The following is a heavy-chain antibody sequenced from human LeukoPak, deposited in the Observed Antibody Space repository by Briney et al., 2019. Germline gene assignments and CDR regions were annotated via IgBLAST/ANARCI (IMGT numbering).Heavy chain of an antibody. CDR3: AREGGKEMATIGSHDAFDI. D-gene: IGHD5-24*01. V-gene: IGHV1-8*01. J-gene: IGHJ3*02. CDR1: GYTFTSYD. Sequence: ASVKVSCKASGYTFTSYDINWVRQATGQGLEWMGWMNPNSGNTGYAQKFQGRVTITADESTSTAYMELSSLRSEDTAVYYCAREGGKEMATIGSHDAFDIWGQGTMVAVSS. CDR2: MNPNSGNT.